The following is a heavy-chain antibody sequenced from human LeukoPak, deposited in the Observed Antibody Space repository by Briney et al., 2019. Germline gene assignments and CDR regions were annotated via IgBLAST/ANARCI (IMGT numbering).Heavy chain of an antibody. CDR1: GFXSNMYS. D-gene: IGHD1-26*01. Sequence: GGSLRLSCVASGFXSNMYSMSWVRQAPGEGLEWVANIKQDGSEKYFLDSVKGRFTISRDNARKSLNLQMNSLRAEDTALYYCVRGRGAIWGQGTMVTVSS. V-gene: IGHV3-7*05. CDR3: VRGRGAI. J-gene: IGHJ3*02. CDR2: IKQDGSEK.